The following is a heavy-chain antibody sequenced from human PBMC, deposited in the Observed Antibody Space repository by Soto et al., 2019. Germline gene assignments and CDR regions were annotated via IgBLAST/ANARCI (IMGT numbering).Heavy chain of an antibody. CDR3: ARDQDRLQLGGNYYYILDV. V-gene: IGHV1-69*12. CDR1: GGTFSTSA. CDR2: IMPVFPTP. J-gene: IGHJ6*02. D-gene: IGHD1-1*01. Sequence: QVQLVQSGAEVKKPGSSVKVSCKASGGTFSTSAISWVRQAPGQGLEWVGGIMPVFPTPDYAQNFQGRVTITADESTTTAYLELSSLRADDTAMYYCARDQDRLQLGGNYYYILDVWGQGTAITVSS.